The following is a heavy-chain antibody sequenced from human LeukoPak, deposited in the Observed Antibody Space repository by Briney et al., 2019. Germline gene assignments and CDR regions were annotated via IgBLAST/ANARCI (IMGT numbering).Heavy chain of an antibody. CDR2: IYYSGST. CDR3: AEVDSNWGYFDY. V-gene: IGHV4-39*07. Sequence: SETLSLTCTVSGGSISSSSYYWGWIRQPPGKGLEWIGSIYYSGSTYYNPSLKSRVTISVDTSKNQFSLKLSSVTAADTAVYYCAEVDSNWGYFDYWGQGTLVTVSS. J-gene: IGHJ4*02. D-gene: IGHD7-27*01. CDR1: GGSISSSSYY.